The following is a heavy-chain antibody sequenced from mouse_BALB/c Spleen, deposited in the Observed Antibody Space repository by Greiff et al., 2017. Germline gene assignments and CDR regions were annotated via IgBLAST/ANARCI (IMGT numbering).Heavy chain of an antibody. CDR3: ARDSLLRLRFAY. Sequence: DVKLVESGGGLVQPGGSRKLSCAASGFTFSSFGMHWVRQAPEKGLEWVAYISSGSSTIYYADTVKGRFTISRDNPKNTLFLQMTSLRSEDTAMYYCARDSLLRLRFAYWGQGTLVTVSA. CDR2: ISSGSSTI. J-gene: IGHJ3*01. D-gene: IGHD1-2*01. CDR1: GFTFSSFG. V-gene: IGHV5-17*02.